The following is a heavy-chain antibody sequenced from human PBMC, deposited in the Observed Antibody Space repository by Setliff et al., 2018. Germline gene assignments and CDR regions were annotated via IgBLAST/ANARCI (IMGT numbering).Heavy chain of an antibody. V-gene: IGHV3-74*01. CDR2: INSDGSGT. D-gene: IGHD2-2*01. CDR1: GFTFSSYW. Sequence: PGGSLRLSCAASGFTFSSYWMHWVRQAPGKGLVWVSRINSDGSGTSYADSVKGRFTISRANSQNTLFLQMNSLRVEDTAVYFCVKGSSDSRPYYFDYWGQGMLVTVSS. CDR3: VKGSSDSRPYYFDY. J-gene: IGHJ4*02.